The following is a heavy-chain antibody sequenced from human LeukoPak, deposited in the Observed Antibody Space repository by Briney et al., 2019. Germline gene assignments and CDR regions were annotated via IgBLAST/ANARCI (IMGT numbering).Heavy chain of an antibody. Sequence: PSQTLSLTRTVSGGSISSGGYYWSWIRQHPGKGLEWIGYIYYSGSTYYNPSLKSRVTISVDTSKNQFSLKLSSVTAADTAVYYCARGCSGGSCYSGAFDIWGQGTMVTVSS. CDR3: ARGCSGGSCYSGAFDI. J-gene: IGHJ3*02. CDR2: IYYSGST. D-gene: IGHD2-15*01. V-gene: IGHV4-31*03. CDR1: GGSISSGGYY.